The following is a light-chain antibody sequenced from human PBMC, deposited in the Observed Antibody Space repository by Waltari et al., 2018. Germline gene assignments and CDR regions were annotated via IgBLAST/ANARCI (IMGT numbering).Light chain of an antibody. J-gene: IGKJ4*01. CDR2: GAS. V-gene: IGKV3-11*01. Sequence: VILTQSPATLSLSPGERATLSCRASQSVANYLAWYQQKPGQAPRLLIYGASNGATGIPERFSGTGSGTEFTLTITSLEPEDFAVYYCQKYSNSPLTFGGGTKVEIK. CDR3: QKYSNSPLT. CDR1: QSVANY.